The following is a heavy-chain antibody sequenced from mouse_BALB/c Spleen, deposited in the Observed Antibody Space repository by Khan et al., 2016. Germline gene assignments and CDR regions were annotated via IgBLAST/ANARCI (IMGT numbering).Heavy chain of an antibody. CDR2: IRLKSNNYAT. V-gene: IGHV6-6*02. J-gene: IGHJ1*01. CDR1: GFTFSNYW. CDR3: TKDGYYDV. Sequence: EVKLEESGGGLVQPGGSMKLSCVASGFTFSNYWMNWVRQSPEKGLEWVAEIRLKSNNYATHYAESVKGRFTISRDDSKSRVYLQMSNLRAEGTCIYYCTKDGYYDVWGPGTTVTVSS.